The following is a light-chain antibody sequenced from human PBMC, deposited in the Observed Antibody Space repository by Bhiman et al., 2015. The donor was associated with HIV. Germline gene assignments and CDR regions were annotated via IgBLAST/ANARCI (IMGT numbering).Light chain of an antibody. CDR3: QAWDSSTVV. Sequence: SYELTQPPSVSVYPGQTASITCSGDKLGEQYVCWYQQKPGQSPVLVMYQDNKRPSGIPERFSGSNSGNTATLTVSGIQAMDEADYYCQAWDSSTVVFGGGTKLTVL. CDR2: QDN. CDR1: KLGEQY. J-gene: IGLJ2*01. V-gene: IGLV3-1*01.